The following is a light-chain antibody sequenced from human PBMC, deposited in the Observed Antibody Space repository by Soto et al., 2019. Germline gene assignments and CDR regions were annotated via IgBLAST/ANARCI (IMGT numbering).Light chain of an antibody. CDR3: QHDET. CDR2: QAS. Sequence: DFQMTQSPSTLSASVGDSVTFTCRASQSIDNWLAWYQQKPGKAPELLIYQASILEGGVPSRFSGSGSGTEFTLTITSLQSDDFATYYCQHDETFGPGTKVDIK. J-gene: IGKJ1*01. V-gene: IGKV1-5*03. CDR1: QSIDNW.